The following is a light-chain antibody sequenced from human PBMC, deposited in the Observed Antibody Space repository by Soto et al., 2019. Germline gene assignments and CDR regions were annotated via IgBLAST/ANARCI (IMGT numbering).Light chain of an antibody. CDR1: QSVSSY. CDR2: DAS. J-gene: IGKJ4*01. Sequence: EIVLTQSPATLSLSPGERATLSCRASQSVSSYLAWYQQKPGQAPRLLIYDASSRATGIPARFSGSGSGTDFTLTISSLEPEDFAVYYCQLRLNWPITFGGGNKVEIK. V-gene: IGKV3-11*01. CDR3: QLRLNWPIT.